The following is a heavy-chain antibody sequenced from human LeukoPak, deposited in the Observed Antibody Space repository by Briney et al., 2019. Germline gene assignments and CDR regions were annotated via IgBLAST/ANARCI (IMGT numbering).Heavy chain of an antibody. CDR2: IKSKSDGWTI. J-gene: IGHJ4*02. D-gene: IGHD3-10*01. V-gene: IGHV3-15*01. CDR3: TADARLWFGAPLHY. CDR1: GFNFTKAW. Sequence: GGSLRLSCAASGFNFTKAWMNWVRQAPGRGLEWVGRIKSKSDGWTIDYAAPVKGRFTFSRDDSKNTLSLQMNSLTIEDTAVYYCTADARLWFGAPLHYWGQGTLVTVPS.